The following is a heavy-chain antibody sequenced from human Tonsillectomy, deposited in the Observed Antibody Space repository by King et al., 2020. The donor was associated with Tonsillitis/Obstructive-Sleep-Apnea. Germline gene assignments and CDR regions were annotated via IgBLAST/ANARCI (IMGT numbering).Heavy chain of an antibody. J-gene: IGHJ4*02. V-gene: IGHV4-39*01. Sequence: QLQESGPGLVKPSETLSLTCTVSGGSISSSSYYWGWIRQPPGKWLEWIGSIYYSGSTYYNPSLKSRVTISVDTSKNQFSLKLRSVTAADTAVYYCARPAKGGIVVALTIDYWGQGTLVTVSS. CDR3: ARPAKGGIVVALTIDY. D-gene: IGHD3-22*01. CDR2: IYYSGST. CDR1: GGSISSSSYY.